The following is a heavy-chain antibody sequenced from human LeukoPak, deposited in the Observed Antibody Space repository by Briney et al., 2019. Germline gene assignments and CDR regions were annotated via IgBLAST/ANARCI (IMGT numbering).Heavy chain of an antibody. V-gene: IGHV3-30-3*01. Sequence: PGGSLRLSCVASGSTFSSYWMGWVRQAPGKGLEWVAVISYDGSNKYYADSVKGRFTISRDNSKNTLYLQMNSLRAEDTAVYYCARGHMYDFWSGIDFDYWGQGTLVTVSS. CDR3: ARGHMYDFWSGIDFDY. D-gene: IGHD3-3*01. J-gene: IGHJ4*02. CDR2: ISYDGSNK. CDR1: GSTFSSYW.